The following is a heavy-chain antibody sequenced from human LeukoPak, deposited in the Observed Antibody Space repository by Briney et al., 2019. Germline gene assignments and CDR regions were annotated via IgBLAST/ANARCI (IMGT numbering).Heavy chain of an antibody. CDR2: ISGSGGGT. D-gene: IGHD1-26*01. CDR3: ANPLVGPTGFFDY. J-gene: IGHJ4*02. Sequence: GGSLRLSCAASGFTFSSYAMSWVRQAPVKGLEWVSAISGSGGGTYYADSVKGRFTISRDNSKNTLYLQMNSLRAEDTAVYYCANPLVGPTGFFDYWGQGTLVTVSS. V-gene: IGHV3-23*01. CDR1: GFTFSSYA.